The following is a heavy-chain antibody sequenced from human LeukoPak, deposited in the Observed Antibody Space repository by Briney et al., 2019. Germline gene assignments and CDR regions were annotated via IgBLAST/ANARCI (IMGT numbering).Heavy chain of an antibody. CDR1: GVSISSYY. D-gene: IGHD1-26*01. Sequence: ASETLSLTCTVSGVSISSYYWSWIRQPAGKGLEWIGRIYSSRSIYNPSLKSRVTMSVDTSKNQFSLKLSSVTAADTAVYYCARAAGRDTTSGLDFDYWGQGILVTVSS. CDR2: IYSSRS. V-gene: IGHV4-4*07. J-gene: IGHJ4*02. CDR3: ARAAGRDTTSGLDFDY.